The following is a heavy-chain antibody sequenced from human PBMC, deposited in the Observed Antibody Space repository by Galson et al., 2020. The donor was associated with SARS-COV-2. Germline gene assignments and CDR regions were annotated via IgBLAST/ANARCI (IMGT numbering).Heavy chain of an antibody. V-gene: IGHV3-53*01. Sequence: GGSLRLSCAASGFTVSTNYMSWVRQAPGKGLEWVSVIYSGGTTYYADSVKGRFAISRDNSKNTLYLQMNSLRAEDTAVYYCARDPSYNWNYFHWGQGTLVTVSS. D-gene: IGHD1-7*01. J-gene: IGHJ4*02. CDR2: IYSGGTT. CDR3: ARDPSYNWNYFH. CDR1: GFTVSTNY.